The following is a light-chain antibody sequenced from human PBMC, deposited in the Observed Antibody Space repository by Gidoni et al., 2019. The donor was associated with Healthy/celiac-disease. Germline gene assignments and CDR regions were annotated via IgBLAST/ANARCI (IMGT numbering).Light chain of an antibody. J-gene: IGLJ2*01. Sequence: QSDLTQPASVSGSPGQSLTISCTGTSSDVGGYNYVSWYQQHPGKAPKLMIYDVSNRPSGVSNRFSGSKSGNTASLTISGLQAEDEADYYCSSYTSSSTLFGGGTKLTVL. CDR2: DVS. CDR1: SSDVGGYNY. V-gene: IGLV2-14*03. CDR3: SSYTSSSTL.